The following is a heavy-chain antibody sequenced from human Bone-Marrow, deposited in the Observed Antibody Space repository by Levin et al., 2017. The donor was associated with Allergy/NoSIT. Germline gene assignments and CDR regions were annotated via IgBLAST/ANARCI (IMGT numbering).Heavy chain of an antibody. J-gene: IGHJ5*02. V-gene: IGHV3-48*02. D-gene: IGHD6-6*01. CDR1: GFTFSSYS. CDR3: ARGAARPRLNWFDP. CDR2: ISSSSSTI. Sequence: GGSLRLSCAASGFTFSSYSMNWVRQAPGKGLEWVSYISSSSSTIYYADSVKGRFTISRDNAKNSLYLQMNSLRDEDTAVYYCARGAARPRLNWFDPWGQGTLVTVSS.